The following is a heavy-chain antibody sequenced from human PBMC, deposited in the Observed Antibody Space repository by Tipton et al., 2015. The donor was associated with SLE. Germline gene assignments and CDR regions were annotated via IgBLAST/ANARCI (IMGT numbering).Heavy chain of an antibody. CDR3: VRQGPYFDSQYYFDY. CDR1: GDSISSSHSY. J-gene: IGHJ4*02. D-gene: IGHD3-3*01. CDR2: ITYSATT. V-gene: IGHV4-39*07. Sequence: TLSLTCNVSGDSISSSHSYWAWIRQPPGKGLEWIGAITYSATTYYNPTLESRVTISIDTSKNQFSLKLSSVTAADTAVYYCVRQGPYFDSQYYFDYWGQGTFVTVSS.